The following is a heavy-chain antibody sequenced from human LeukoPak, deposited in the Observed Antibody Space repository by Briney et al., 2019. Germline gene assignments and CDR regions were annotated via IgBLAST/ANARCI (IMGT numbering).Heavy chain of an antibody. J-gene: IGHJ5*02. V-gene: IGHV3-23*01. CDR2: ISGSGGST. CDR1: GSTFSSYA. D-gene: IGHD4-17*01. CDR3: AKVSPYGDYSQRFDP. Sequence: PGGSLRLSCAASGSTFSSYAMSWVRQAPGKGLEWVSAISGSGGSTYYADSVKGRFTISRDNSKNTLYLQMNSLRAEDTAVYYCAKVSPYGDYSQRFDPWGQGTLVTVSS.